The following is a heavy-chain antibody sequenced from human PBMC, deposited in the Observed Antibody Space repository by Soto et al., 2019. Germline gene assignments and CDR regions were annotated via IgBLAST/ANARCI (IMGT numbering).Heavy chain of an antibody. Sequence: QLLESGGGLVQPGGSPRLSCAASGFTFGIYAMSWVRQAPGKRLEWLSSICDMGDRVYYADSVKGRFTVSRDNSQNTLYLQMDSLRAEDTAVYYCASYSRCGGGCPQDLWGRGPLVTVSS. CDR3: ASYSRCGGGCPQDL. J-gene: IGHJ5*02. CDR1: GFTFGIYA. D-gene: IGHD2-21*02. CDR2: ICDMGDRV. V-gene: IGHV3-23*01.